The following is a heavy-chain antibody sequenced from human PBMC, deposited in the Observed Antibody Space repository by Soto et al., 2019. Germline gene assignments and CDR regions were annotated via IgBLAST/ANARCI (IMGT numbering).Heavy chain of an antibody. CDR2: INHSGST. J-gene: IGHJ4*02. V-gene: IGHV4-34*01. CDR1: GGSFSGYY. CDR3: ARGGMGGLQSRYRFVY. Sequence: SETLSLTCAVYGGSFSGYYWSWIRQPPGKGLEWIGEINHSGSTNYNPSLKSRVTISVDTSKNQFSLKLSSVTAADTAVYYCARGGMGGLQSRYRFVYWGQGTLVTVSS. D-gene: IGHD1-26*01.